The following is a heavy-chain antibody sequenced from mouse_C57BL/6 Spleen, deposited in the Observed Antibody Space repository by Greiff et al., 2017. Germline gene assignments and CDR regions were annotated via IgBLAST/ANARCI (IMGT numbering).Heavy chain of an antibody. CDR1: GYTFTSYW. V-gene: IGHV1-69*01. CDR3: AGSCYANYSMDY. Sequence: VQLQQSGAELVMPGASVKLSCKASGYTFTSYWMHWVKQRPGQGLEWIGEIDPTNSYTNYNEKFKSKSTLTVDKSSSTAYIQLSSLTSEDAAVYYCAGSCYANYSMDYWGQGTSVTVSS. D-gene: IGHD2-1*01. J-gene: IGHJ4*01. CDR2: IDPTNSYT.